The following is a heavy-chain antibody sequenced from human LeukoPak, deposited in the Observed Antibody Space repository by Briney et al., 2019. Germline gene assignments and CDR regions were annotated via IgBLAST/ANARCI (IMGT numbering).Heavy chain of an antibody. CDR1: GYTFTSYG. Sequence: ASVTVSCKASGYTFTSYGISWVRQASGQGLEWMGWISAYNGNTNYAQKLQGRVTMTTDTSTSTAYMELRSLRSDDTAVYYCARVDCSSTSCYVGDYWGQGTLVTVSS. J-gene: IGHJ4*02. V-gene: IGHV1-18*01. CDR3: ARVDCSSTSCYVGDY. CDR2: ISAYNGNT. D-gene: IGHD2-2*01.